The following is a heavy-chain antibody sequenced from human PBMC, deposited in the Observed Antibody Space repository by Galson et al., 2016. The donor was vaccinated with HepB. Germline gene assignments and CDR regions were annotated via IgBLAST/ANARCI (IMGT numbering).Heavy chain of an antibody. J-gene: IGHJ4*02. V-gene: IGHV3-33*06. D-gene: IGHD2-8*02. CDR2: IWYDGSNK. CDR3: AKDLRYWRFFTGGVCYTGFDC. CDR1: GFTFSSYG. Sequence: SLRLSCAASGFTFSSYGMHWVRQAPGKGLEWVAVIWYDGSNKYYADSVKGRFTISRDNSKNTLYLQLNSLRPEDTALYYCAKDLRYWRFFTGGVCYTGFDCWGQGTLVTVSS.